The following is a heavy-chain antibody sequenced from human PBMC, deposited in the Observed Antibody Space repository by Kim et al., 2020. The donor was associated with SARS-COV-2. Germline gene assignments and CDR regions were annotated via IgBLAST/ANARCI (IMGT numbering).Heavy chain of an antibody. Sequence: GGSLRLSCAASGFTFSSYAMSWVRQAPGKGLEWVSAISGSGGSTYYADSVKGRFTISRDNSKNTLYLQMNSLRAEDTAVYYCANGGLRYFDSLFESGGSSNWFDYWGQGTLVPVSS. D-gene: IGHD3-9*01. CDR1: GFTFSSYA. J-gene: IGHJ4*02. CDR2: ISGSGGST. V-gene: IGHV3-23*01. CDR3: ANGGLRYFDSLFESGGSSNWFDY.